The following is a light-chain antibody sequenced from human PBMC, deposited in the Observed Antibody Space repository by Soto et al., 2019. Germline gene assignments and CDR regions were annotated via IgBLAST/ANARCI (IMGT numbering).Light chain of an antibody. CDR3: QSYDSSLSGV. CDR1: SSNIGAGYD. J-gene: IGLJ3*02. V-gene: IGLV1-40*01. Sequence: QSALTQPPSVSGAPGQRVTISCTGSSSNIGAGYDVHWYQQLPGTAPKILIYGNSNRPSGVPDRFSGSKSGTSASPAITGLQAEDEADYYCQSYDSSLSGVFGGGTKLTVL. CDR2: GNS.